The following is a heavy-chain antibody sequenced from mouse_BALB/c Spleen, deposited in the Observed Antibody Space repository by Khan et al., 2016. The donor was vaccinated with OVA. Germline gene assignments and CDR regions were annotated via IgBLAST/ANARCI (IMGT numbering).Heavy chain of an antibody. Sequence: EVKLLESGPGLVKPSQSLSLTCTVTGYSITSDYAWNWIRQFPGNKLEWMGYISYSGNTTYNPSLKSRISIPRDTSKNQFFLQLNFVTIEDTATYYCARIQGGDFDYWGQGTTLTVSS. CDR3: ARIQGGDFDY. V-gene: IGHV3-2*02. CDR2: ISYSGNT. CDR1: GYSITSDYA. D-gene: IGHD3-2*02. J-gene: IGHJ2*01.